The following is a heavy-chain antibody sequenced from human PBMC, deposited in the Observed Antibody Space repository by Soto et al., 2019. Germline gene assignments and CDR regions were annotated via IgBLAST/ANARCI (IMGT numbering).Heavy chain of an antibody. D-gene: IGHD3-10*01. CDR1: GGSISSGGYY. J-gene: IGHJ5*02. V-gene: IGHV4-31*03. Sequence: SETLSLTCTVSGGSISSGGYYWSWIRQHPGKGLEWIGYIYYSGSTYYNPSLKSRVTISVDTSKNQFSLKLSSVTAADTAVYYCARGGDYYGSGSYTLRFDPWGQGTLVTVSS. CDR2: IYYSGST. CDR3: ARGGDYYGSGSYTLRFDP.